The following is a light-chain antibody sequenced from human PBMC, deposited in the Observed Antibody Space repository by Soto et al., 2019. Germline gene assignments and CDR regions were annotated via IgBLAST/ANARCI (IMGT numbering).Light chain of an antibody. CDR1: QSLVHSDGNTY. CDR3: MQGTHRRT. V-gene: IGKV2-30*02. Sequence: PLSLPVTLGQPASISCRSSQSLVHSDGNTYLNWFHQRPGQSPRRLIYRVSNRDSGVPDRFSGSGSGTDFTLKISRVEAEDVGVYYCMQGTHRRTFGQGTKVDIK. CDR2: RVS. J-gene: IGKJ1*01.